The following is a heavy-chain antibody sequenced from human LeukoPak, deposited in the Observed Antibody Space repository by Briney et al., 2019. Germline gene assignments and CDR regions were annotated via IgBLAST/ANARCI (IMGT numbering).Heavy chain of an antibody. V-gene: IGHV1-2*02. Sequence: ASVKVSCKASGYTFTGYYMHWVRQAPGQGLEWMGWINPNSGGTNYAQKFQGRVTMTRDTSISTAYVELSRLRSDDTAVYYCARDRDISRSNWFDPWGQGTLVTVSS. CDR1: GYTFTGYY. J-gene: IGHJ5*02. D-gene: IGHD2-2*01. CDR3: ARDRDISRSNWFDP. CDR2: INPNSGGT.